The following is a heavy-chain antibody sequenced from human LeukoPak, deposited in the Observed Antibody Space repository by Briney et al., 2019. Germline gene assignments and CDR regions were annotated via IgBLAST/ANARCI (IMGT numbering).Heavy chain of an antibody. CDR3: ARTANFAAGYYIDY. Sequence: GGSLRLSCAASGFSFSDYYMSWIRQAPGKGLEWVSYISSSGSTIYYADSVKGRFTISRDNAKNSLYLQMNSLRAEDTAVYYCARTANFAAGYYIDYWGQGTLVTVSS. CDR1: GFSFSDYY. J-gene: IGHJ4*02. CDR2: ISSSGSTI. V-gene: IGHV3-11*04. D-gene: IGHD6-13*01.